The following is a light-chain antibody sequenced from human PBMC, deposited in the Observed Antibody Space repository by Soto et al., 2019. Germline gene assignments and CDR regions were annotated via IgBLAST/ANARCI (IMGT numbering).Light chain of an antibody. Sequence: DIVMTQSPLSLPVTPGEPASISCRSSQSLLHTNGYNYLDWYLQKPGQSPQVLISLGSNRASGVTDRFSGSGSGTDFTLKISRVEAEDVGVYYCMQALQTPYTFGQRTKLEIK. CDR2: LGS. V-gene: IGKV2-28*01. J-gene: IGKJ2*01. CDR1: QSLLHTNGYNY. CDR3: MQALQTPYT.